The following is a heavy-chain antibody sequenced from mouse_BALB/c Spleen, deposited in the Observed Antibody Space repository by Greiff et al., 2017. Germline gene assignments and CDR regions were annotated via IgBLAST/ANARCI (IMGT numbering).Heavy chain of an antibody. Sequence: VQLKESGPSLVKPSQTLSLTCSVTGDSITSGYWNWIRKFPGNKLEYMGYISYSGSTYYNPSLKSRISITRDTSKNQYYLQLNSVTTEDTATYYCARRRDYYGSSPFAYWGQGTLVTVSA. CDR2: ISYSGST. J-gene: IGHJ3*01. D-gene: IGHD1-1*01. CDR1: GDSITSGY. V-gene: IGHV3-8*02. CDR3: ARRRDYYGSSPFAY.